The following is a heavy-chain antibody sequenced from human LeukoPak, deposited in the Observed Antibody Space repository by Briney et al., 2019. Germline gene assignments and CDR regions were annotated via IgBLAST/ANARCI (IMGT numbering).Heavy chain of an antibody. J-gene: IGHJ4*02. CDR3: AKPLGYQLLSSFDY. CDR2: ISGSGGTT. Sequence: PGGSLRLSCAASGFTFSSYVTSWVRQAPGKGLEWVSGISGSGGTTFYANSVKGRFTISRDNSKSTLFLQMNSLRADDTAVYYCAKPLGYQLLSSFDYWGQGTLVTVSS. CDR1: GFTFSSYV. V-gene: IGHV3-23*01. D-gene: IGHD2-2*01.